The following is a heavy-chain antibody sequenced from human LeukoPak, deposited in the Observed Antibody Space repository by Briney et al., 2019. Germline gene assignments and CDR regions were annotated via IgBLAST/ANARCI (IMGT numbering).Heavy chain of an antibody. Sequence: ASVKVSCKASGGSFSSYGISWVRQAPGQGLEWMGGIIPMLGRSNYAQKFQGRVTISTDESTSTAYMEMSSLRSEDTAVYYCAREDHTANNWFDPWGQGTLVTVSS. J-gene: IGHJ5*02. CDR3: AREDHTANNWFDP. V-gene: IGHV1-69*05. CDR1: GGSFSSYG. D-gene: IGHD5-18*01. CDR2: IIPMLGRS.